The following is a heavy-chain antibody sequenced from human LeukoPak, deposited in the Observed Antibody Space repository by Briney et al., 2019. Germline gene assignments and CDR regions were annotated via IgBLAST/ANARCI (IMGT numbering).Heavy chain of an antibody. CDR3: ANPWGPGWYFDL. Sequence: GGSLRLSCVASGSTFSNHVMSWVRQAPGKGLEWVSLITTTGDTTYYADSVKGRFTISRDNSKNTLYLQMNSLRAEDTAVYYCANPWGPGWYFDLWGRGTLVTVSS. CDR2: ITTTGDTT. CDR1: GSTFSNHV. V-gene: IGHV3-23*01. D-gene: IGHD7-27*01. J-gene: IGHJ2*01.